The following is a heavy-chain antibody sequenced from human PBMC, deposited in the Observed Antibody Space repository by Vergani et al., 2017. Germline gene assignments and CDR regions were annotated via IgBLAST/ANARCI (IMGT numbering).Heavy chain of an antibody. CDR2: IIPIFGTA. Sequence: QVQLVQSGAEVKKPGSSVKVSCKASGGTFSSYAISWVRQAPGQGLEWMGGIIPIFGTANYAQKFQGRVTITADESTSTAYMELSSLRSEDTAVYYCAITGVPNDSSGYYPRHFDYWGQGTLVTVSS. J-gene: IGHJ4*02. V-gene: IGHV1-69*01. D-gene: IGHD3-22*01. CDR3: AITGVPNDSSGYYPRHFDY. CDR1: GGTFSSYA.